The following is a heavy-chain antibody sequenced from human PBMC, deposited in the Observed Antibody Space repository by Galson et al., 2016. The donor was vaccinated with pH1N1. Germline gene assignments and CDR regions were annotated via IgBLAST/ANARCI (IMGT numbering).Heavy chain of an antibody. D-gene: IGHD6-19*01. CDR3: ARALAVAESY. CDR1: GFTFSNYW. CDR2: IKQDGSEK. Sequence: SLRLSCADSGFTFSNYWMNWVRQAPGKGLEWVANIKQDGSEKYYVDSVKGRFTISKDNAKNSVYLQMNSLGVEDTAVYYCARALAVAESYWGQGTLVTVSS. J-gene: IGHJ4*02. V-gene: IGHV3-7*01.